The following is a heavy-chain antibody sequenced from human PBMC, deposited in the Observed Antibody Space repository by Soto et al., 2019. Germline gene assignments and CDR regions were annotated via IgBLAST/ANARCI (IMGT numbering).Heavy chain of an antibody. CDR1: GGSISTSDYS. J-gene: IGHJ6*02. Sequence: QLQLRESGSGLVKSSQTLSLTCAVSGGSISTSDYSWSWIRQTPGRGLEWLGSIYHTGTTHYIPSLKNRLTMSLDKSKNQFSLDLTSVTAADTALYYCVRERTIFGVAPGGGVDVWGQGTTVTVSS. V-gene: IGHV4-30-2*01. CDR3: VRERTIFGVAPGGGVDV. CDR2: IYHTGTT. D-gene: IGHD3-3*01.